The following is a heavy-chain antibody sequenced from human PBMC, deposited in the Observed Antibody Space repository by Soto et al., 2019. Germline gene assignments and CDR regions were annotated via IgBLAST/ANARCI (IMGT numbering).Heavy chain of an antibody. V-gene: IGHV4-39*01. D-gene: IGHD3-16*02. CDR2: IYYSGST. Sequence: SETLSLTCTVSGGSISSSSYYWGWIRQPPGKGLEWIGSIYYSGSTYYNPSLKSRVTISVDTSKNQFSLKLSSVTAADTAVYYCASCIMITFGGVILLPDVWGKGTTVTVSS. J-gene: IGHJ6*04. CDR1: GGSISSSSYY. CDR3: ASCIMITFGGVILLPDV.